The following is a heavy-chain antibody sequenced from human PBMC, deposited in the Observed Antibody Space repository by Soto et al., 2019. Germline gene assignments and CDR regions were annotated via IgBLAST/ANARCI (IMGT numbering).Heavy chain of an antibody. D-gene: IGHD2-2*01. CDR1: SGSISTSHW. V-gene: IGHV4-4*02. CDR3: ARVDRTQYDAFDI. Sequence: QVQLQESGPGLVKPSGTLSLTCAVSSGSISTSHWWSWVRQPPGKGLEWIGEIYHRGSTNYNPSLQRRVTISVDKATKQFSLTLSSVTAADTAVYYCARVDRTQYDAFDIWGQGTMVTVSS. J-gene: IGHJ3*02. CDR2: IYHRGST.